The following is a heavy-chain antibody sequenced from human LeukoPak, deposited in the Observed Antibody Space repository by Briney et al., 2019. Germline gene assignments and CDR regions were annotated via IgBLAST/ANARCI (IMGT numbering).Heavy chain of an antibody. D-gene: IGHD1-26*01. CDR2: IYYSGST. Sequence: SQTLSLTCTVSGGSISSYYWSWIRQPPGKGLDWIGYIYYSGSTNYNPSLKSRVTISVDTSKNQFSLKLSSVTAADTAVYYCTSWDQGLGYWGQGTLVTVSS. CDR3: TSWDQGLGY. J-gene: IGHJ4*02. CDR1: GGSISSYY. V-gene: IGHV4-59*01.